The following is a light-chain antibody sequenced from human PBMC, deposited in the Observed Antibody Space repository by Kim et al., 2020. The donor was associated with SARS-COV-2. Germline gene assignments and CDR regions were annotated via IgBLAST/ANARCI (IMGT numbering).Light chain of an antibody. CDR3: QQYYSYPIT. J-gene: IGKJ5*01. Sequence: ASTGDRVTITCRASQGISSYLAWYQQKPGKAPKLLIYAASTLQSGVPSRFSGSGSGTDFTRTISCLQSEDFATYYCQQYYSYPITFGQGTRLEIK. V-gene: IGKV1-8*01. CDR1: QGISSY. CDR2: AAS.